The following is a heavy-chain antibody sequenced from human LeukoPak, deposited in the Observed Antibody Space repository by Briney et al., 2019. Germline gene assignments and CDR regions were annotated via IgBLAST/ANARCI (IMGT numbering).Heavy chain of an antibody. V-gene: IGHV3-23*01. Sequence: GGSLRLSCAASGFRFNSYGMTWVRLAPGKGLEWVSAISAGGDRTYYADSVKGRLTISRDNCKNTLYLQMTSLRAEDTAVYYCAKTYYYDSSGYYLGAFDIWGQGTMVTVSS. CDR3: AKTYYYDSSGYYLGAFDI. J-gene: IGHJ3*02. CDR1: GFRFNSYG. CDR2: ISAGGDRT. D-gene: IGHD3-22*01.